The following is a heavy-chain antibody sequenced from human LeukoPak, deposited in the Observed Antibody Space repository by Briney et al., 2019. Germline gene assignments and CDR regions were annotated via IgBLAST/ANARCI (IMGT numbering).Heavy chain of an antibody. Sequence: GASVKVSCKASGYTLTSYGISWVRQAPGQGLEWMGWIRGYSGNANYAQKLQGRVTMTTDTSTSTAYMELRSLRSDDTAVYYCARVYDSSGFQFDPWGQGTLVTVSS. J-gene: IGHJ5*02. CDR2: IRGYSGNA. V-gene: IGHV1-18*01. D-gene: IGHD3-22*01. CDR1: GYTLTSYG. CDR3: ARVYDSSGFQFDP.